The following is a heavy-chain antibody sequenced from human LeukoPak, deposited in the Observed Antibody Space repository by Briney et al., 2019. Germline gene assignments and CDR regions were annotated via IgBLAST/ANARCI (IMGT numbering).Heavy chain of an antibody. V-gene: IGHV3-30*18. CDR3: AKDRPPLHNVLRYFDWLLMPDY. J-gene: IGHJ4*02. Sequence: QSGGSLRLSCAASGFTFSSYGMHWVRQAPGKGLEWVAVISYDGSNKYYADSVKGRFTISRDNSKNTLYLQMNSLRAEDTAVYYCAKDRPPLHNVLRYFDWLLMPDYWGQGTLVTVSS. CDR1: GFTFSSYG. D-gene: IGHD3-9*01. CDR2: ISYDGSNK.